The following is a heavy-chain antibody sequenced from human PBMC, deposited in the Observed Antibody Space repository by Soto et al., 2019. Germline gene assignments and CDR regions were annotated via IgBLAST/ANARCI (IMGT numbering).Heavy chain of an antibody. CDR3: AKDRERDAWYEDY. V-gene: IGHV3-23*01. J-gene: IGHJ4*02. CDR1: GFTFSSSA. CDR2: ISGSDGST. Sequence: EVQLLESGGGLVQPGGSLRLSCAASGFTFSSSAMSWVRQAPGKGLEWVSAISGSDGSTYYADSVKGRFTISRDNSKNTLYLQMNSLRAEDTAVYYCAKDRERDAWYEDYWGQGTLVTVSS. D-gene: IGHD6-13*01.